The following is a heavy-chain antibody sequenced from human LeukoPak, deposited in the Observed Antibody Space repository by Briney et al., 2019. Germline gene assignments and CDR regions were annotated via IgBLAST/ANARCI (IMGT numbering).Heavy chain of an antibody. D-gene: IGHD3-3*01. J-gene: IGHJ4*02. Sequence: PGGSLRLSCAASGFTFSRYWMTWVRQAPGKGLEWVANIKQDGSEKSYVDSMKGRFTISRDNAKNSLFLQMNSLRAEDTALYYCARGTTTIFGVAPTYFDYWGQGTLVTVSS. CDR3: ARGTTTIFGVAPTYFDY. CDR2: IKQDGSEK. CDR1: GFTFSRYW. V-gene: IGHV3-7*01.